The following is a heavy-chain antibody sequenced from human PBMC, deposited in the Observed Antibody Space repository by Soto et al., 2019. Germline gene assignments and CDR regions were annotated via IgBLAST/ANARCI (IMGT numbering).Heavy chain of an antibody. CDR1: GYTFTGYY. Sequence: GASVKVSCKPSGYTFTGYYMHWLRQAPGQGLEWMGWINPNSGGTNYAQKIQSWVTMTRDTSISTAYMVLSSLRSEDTAVYYCARGRSSRDILAGYNGGGAFDFWGQGTMVTVS. D-gene: IGHD3-9*01. CDR2: INPNSGGT. CDR3: ARGRSSRDILAGYNGGGAFDF. J-gene: IGHJ3*01. V-gene: IGHV1-2*04.